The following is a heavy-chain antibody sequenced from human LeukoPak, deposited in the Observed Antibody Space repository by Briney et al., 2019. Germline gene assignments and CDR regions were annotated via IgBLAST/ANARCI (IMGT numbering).Heavy chain of an antibody. CDR2: IYSGGST. CDR1: GFTVSSNY. Sequence: GGSLRLSCAASGFTVSSNYMSWVRQAPGKGLEWVSVIYSGGSTYYADSVKGRFTISRDNSKNTLYLQMNSLRAEDTAVYYCARDRVGCSSTSCYYYYGMDVWGQGTTVTVSS. CDR3: ARDRVGCSSTSCYYYYGMDV. D-gene: IGHD2-2*01. J-gene: IGHJ6*02. V-gene: IGHV3-53*01.